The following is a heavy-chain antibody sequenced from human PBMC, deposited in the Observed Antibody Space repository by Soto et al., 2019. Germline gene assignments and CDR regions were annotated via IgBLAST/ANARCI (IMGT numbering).Heavy chain of an antibody. D-gene: IGHD1-26*01. J-gene: IGHJ4*02. V-gene: IGHV4-59*01. CDR1: GGSITSYY. CDR3: ATVREGY. Sequence: PSETLSLTCTVSGGSITSYYWSWIRQPPGKGLEWIGYIYYSGRTNYNPSLKSRVTISVDTSKNQFSLKVSSLTAADTAVYYCATVREGYWGQGTLVTVS. CDR2: IYYSGRT.